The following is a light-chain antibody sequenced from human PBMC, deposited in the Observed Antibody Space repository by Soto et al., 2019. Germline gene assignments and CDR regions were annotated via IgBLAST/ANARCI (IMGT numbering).Light chain of an antibody. J-gene: IGLJ2*01. CDR2: SND. V-gene: IGLV1-44*01. Sequence: QSVLTQPPSASGTPGQRVTVSCSGSRSNIGTNTVNWYQQFPGTAPKLLMYSNDQRPSGVPDRFSGSKSGTSASLAISGLQSEDEADYHCAAWDDSLDGVVFGGGTKLTVL. CDR1: RSNIGTNT. CDR3: AAWDDSLDGVV.